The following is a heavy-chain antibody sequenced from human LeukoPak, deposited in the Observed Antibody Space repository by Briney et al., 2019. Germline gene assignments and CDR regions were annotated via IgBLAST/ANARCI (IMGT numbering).Heavy chain of an antibody. J-gene: IGHJ4*02. CDR1: GYTFTSYY. CDR3: ARAPMVVPAAIYDY. V-gene: IGHV1-46*01. CDR2: INPSGGST. Sequence: GASVKVSCKASGYTFTSYYMHWVRQAPGQGLEWMGIINPSGGSTSYAQKFQGRVTITTDESTSTAYMELSSLRSEDTAVYYCARAPMVVPAAIYDYWGQGTLVTVSS. D-gene: IGHD2-2*02.